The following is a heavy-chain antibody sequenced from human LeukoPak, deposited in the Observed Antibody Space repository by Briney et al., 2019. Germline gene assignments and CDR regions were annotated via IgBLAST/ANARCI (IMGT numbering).Heavy chain of an antibody. CDR2: IYYSGST. J-gene: IGHJ3*02. Sequence: SETLSLTCTVSGGSISSYYWSWIRQPPGKGLEWIGYIYYSGSTNYNPSLKSRVTISVDTSKNQFALKLSSVTAADTAVYYCARVVADAFDIWGQGTMVTVSS. CDR1: GGSISSYY. V-gene: IGHV4-59*01. CDR3: ARVVADAFDI.